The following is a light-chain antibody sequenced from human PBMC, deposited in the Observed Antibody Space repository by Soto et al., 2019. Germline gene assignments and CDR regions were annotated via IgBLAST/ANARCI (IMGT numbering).Light chain of an antibody. CDR1: SSDVGAFNF. J-gene: IGLJ1*01. Sequence: QSALTQPPSASGSPGQSVTISCTGTSSDVGAFNFVSWYQQHPGKAPKLMIYQVTKRPFEVPDLFSASQSDNTASLTVSGLQAEDEAEYYCGAIAVNSFYVCGTGTKVTVL. CDR2: QVT. CDR3: GAIAVNSFYV. V-gene: IGLV2-8*01.